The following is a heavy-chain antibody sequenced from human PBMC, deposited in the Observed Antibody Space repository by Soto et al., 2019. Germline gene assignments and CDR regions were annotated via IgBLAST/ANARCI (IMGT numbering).Heavy chain of an antibody. CDR2: ISGGGDAA. CDR1: GFTFINYA. Sequence: EVQVLESGGGLVQPGGSLRLSCAGSGFTFINYAMNWVRQAPGKGLEWVSSISGGGDAAFFPDSVRGRFTISIDNSKNTVTLQVNSLGVDDTAVYYCARKILGSTTRPNYWYCDLWGRGTLVTVSS. V-gene: IGHV3-23*01. J-gene: IGHJ2*01. CDR3: ARKILGSTTRPNYWYCDL. D-gene: IGHD7-27*01.